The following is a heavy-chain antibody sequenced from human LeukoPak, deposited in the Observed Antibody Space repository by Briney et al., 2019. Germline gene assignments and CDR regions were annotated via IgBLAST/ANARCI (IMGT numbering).Heavy chain of an antibody. CDR1: GGSISSGDYY. J-gene: IGHJ4*02. CDR2: IYYSGST. CDR3: VRHGDLTIFRGVIDY. V-gene: IGHV4-30-4*01. D-gene: IGHD3-10*01. Sequence: PSQTLSLTCTVSGGSISSGDYYWSWIRQPPGKGLEWIGYIYYSGSTYYNPSLKSRVTISVDTSKNQFSLKLSSVTAADTAVYYCVRHGDLTIFRGVIDYWGQGTQVTVSS.